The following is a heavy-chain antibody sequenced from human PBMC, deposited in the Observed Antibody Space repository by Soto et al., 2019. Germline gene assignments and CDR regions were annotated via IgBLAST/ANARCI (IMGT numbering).Heavy chain of an antibody. J-gene: IGHJ6*03. V-gene: IGHV4-59*01. CDR1: GGSISSYY. Sequence: PSETLSLTCTVSGGSISSYYWSWIRQPPGKGLEWIGYIYYSGSTNYNPSLKSRVTISVDTSKNQFSLKLSSVTAADTAVYYCARGGVQYRNYYYYYYMDVWGKGTTVTVSS. D-gene: IGHD4-4*01. CDR3: ARGGVQYRNYYYYYYMDV. CDR2: IYYSGST.